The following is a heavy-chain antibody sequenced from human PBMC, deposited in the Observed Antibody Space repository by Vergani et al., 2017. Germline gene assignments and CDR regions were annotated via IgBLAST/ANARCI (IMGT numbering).Heavy chain of an antibody. D-gene: IGHD1-1*01. Sequence: EVVLVQSGPEMRKPGESLKISCKGSEYSFGNYWIGWVRQMPGKGLEWMGIIYPADSYTRYSPSFQGHVSISADKSISTAFLQWDSLKASDTALYYCARHTTYTDSWGQGTLVTVSS. CDR3: ARHTTYTDS. CDR2: IYPADSYT. J-gene: IGHJ4*02. V-gene: IGHV5-51*01. CDR1: EYSFGNYW.